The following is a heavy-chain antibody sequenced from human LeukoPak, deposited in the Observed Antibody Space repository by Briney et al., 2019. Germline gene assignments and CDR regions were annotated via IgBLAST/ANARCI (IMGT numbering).Heavy chain of an antibody. V-gene: IGHV1-8*01. Sequence: PGASVTVSCKASGYTFTSYDMNWVRQATGQGLEWMGWMNPNSGNTGYAQKFQGRVTMTRNTSISTAYMELSSLRSEDTAVYYCARVIAVAGDAFDIWGQGTMVTVSS. CDR3: ARVIAVAGDAFDI. CDR2: MNPNSGNT. D-gene: IGHD6-19*01. CDR1: GYTFTSYD. J-gene: IGHJ3*02.